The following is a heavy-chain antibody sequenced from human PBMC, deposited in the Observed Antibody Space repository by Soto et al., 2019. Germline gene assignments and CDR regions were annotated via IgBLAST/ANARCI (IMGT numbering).Heavy chain of an antibody. CDR2: IYHSGST. V-gene: IGHV4-30-2*02. D-gene: IGHD3-9*01. CDR3: AKDLGSGYRFDY. CDR1: GGSISSGGYS. Sequence: PSETLSLTCAVSGGSISSGGYSWSWIRQPPGKGLEWIGYIYHSGSTYYNPSLKSRVTMTTDTSTRTVYMELRDLSSDDTAVYYCAKDLGSGYRFDYWGQGTPVTVSS. J-gene: IGHJ4*02.